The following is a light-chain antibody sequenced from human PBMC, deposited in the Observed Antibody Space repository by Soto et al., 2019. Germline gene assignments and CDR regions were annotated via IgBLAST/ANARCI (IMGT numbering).Light chain of an antibody. V-gene: IGKV1-39*01. CDR3: QQSYSSPWT. CDR1: QTITNY. J-gene: IGKJ1*01. Sequence: IQMTQSPSSLSASVGDRVTITCRASQTITNYLNWYQQKPGKAPKLLIYAASTLLSGVPSRFSGGGSGTDFTLTIDSLQPEDFATYYCQQSYSSPWTFGQGTKVEIK. CDR2: AAS.